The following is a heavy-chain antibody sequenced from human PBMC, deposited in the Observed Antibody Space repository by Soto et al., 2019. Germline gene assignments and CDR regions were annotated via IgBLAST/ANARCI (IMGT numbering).Heavy chain of an antibody. CDR3: AKDGVVGAAGYYYYGMDV. V-gene: IGHV3-30*18. Sequence: GGSLRLSCAASGFTFSSYGMHWVRQAPGKGLEWVAVISYDGSNKYYADSVKGRFTISRDNSKNTLYLQMNSLRAEDTAVYCCAKDGVVGAAGYYYYGMDVWGQGTTVTAS. CDR2: ISYDGSNK. CDR1: GFTFSSYG. J-gene: IGHJ6*02. D-gene: IGHD1-26*01.